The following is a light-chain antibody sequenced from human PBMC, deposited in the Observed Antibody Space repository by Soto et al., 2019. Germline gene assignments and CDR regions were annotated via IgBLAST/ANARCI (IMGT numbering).Light chain of an antibody. V-gene: IGKV3-15*01. CDR1: QSVSSS. CDR3: QQYNNWPLT. J-gene: IGKJ4*01. Sequence: IVMTQSPATLSVSPWEGATLSCRASQSVSSSLAWYQQKPGQAPSPLIYSASTRATGIPARFSASGSGTEFTLTISSLRSEDFAVYSCQQYNNWPLTFGGGTKVDIK. CDR2: SAS.